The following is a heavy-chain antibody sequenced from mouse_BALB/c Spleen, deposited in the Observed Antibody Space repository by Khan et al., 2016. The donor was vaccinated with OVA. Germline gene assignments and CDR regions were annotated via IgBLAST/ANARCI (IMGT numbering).Heavy chain of an antibody. V-gene: IGHV3-2*02. CDR1: GYSITSDYA. CDR2: ISYSGRT. CDR3: ARAVTITTVVATDFDY. D-gene: IGHD1-1*01. J-gene: IGHJ2*01. Sequence: EVQLQESGPGLVKPSQSLSLTCTVTGYSITSDYAWNWIRQFPENKLEWMGYISYSGRTSYNPSLKSRISITRDTSTNQFFLQLNSVTTEDTATYDGARAVTITTVVATDFDYWGQGTTLTVSS.